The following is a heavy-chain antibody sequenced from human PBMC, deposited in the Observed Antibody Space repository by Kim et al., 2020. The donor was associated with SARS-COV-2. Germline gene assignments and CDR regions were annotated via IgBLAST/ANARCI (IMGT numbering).Heavy chain of an antibody. V-gene: IGHV1-69*13. D-gene: IGHD3-10*01. J-gene: IGHJ6*02. CDR3: ARANTMVRGVTAPRYYGMDV. Sequence: SVKVSCKASGGTFSSYAISWVRQAPGQGLEWMGGIIPIFGTANYAQKFQGRVTITADESTSTAYMELSSLRSEDTAVYYCARANTMVRGVTAPRYYGMDVWGQGTTVTVSS. CDR1: GGTFSSYA. CDR2: IIPIFGTA.